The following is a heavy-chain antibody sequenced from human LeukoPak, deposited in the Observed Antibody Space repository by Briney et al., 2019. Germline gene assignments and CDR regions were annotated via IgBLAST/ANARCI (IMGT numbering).Heavy chain of an antibody. J-gene: IGHJ5*02. Sequence: PSETLSLTCTVSGGSISSGSYYWSWLRQPAGKGLEWIGRIYNSGSTNYNPSLKSRVTISVDTSKNQFSLKLSSVTAADTAGYYCARETVYSYGFWYDPCGRGTRATVTS. CDR1: GGSISSGSYY. CDR2: IYNSGST. D-gene: IGHD5-18*01. V-gene: IGHV4-61*02. CDR3: ARETVYSYGFWYDP.